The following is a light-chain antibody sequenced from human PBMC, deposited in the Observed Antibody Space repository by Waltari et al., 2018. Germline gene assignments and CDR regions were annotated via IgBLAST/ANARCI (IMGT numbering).Light chain of an antibody. V-gene: IGLV1-51*02. CDR2: ENN. CDR3: GTWDSSLSGVV. J-gene: IGLJ2*01. Sequence: QPVLTQPPSVSAAPGQKVTIPCSGSSPKIGNNYVSRYQHLPGTAPKLLIYENNKRPSGIPDRFSGSKSGTSATLGITGLQTEDEADYYCGTWDSSLSGVVFGGGTKLTVL. CDR1: SPKIGNNY.